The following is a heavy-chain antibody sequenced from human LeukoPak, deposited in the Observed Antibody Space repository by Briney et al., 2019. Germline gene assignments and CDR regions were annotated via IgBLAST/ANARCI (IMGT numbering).Heavy chain of an antibody. V-gene: IGHV6-1*01. J-gene: IGHJ5*02. CDR1: GDSVSSNSVA. CDR3: ARDRGLTYYYDSSAGPNWFDP. Sequence: SQTLSLTCAISGDSVSSNSVAWNWIRQSPSRGLEWLGRTYYRSKWYNDYAVSVKSRITINPDTSKNQFSLQLNSVTPEDTAVYYCARDRGLTYYYDSSAGPNWFDPWGQGTLVTVSS. D-gene: IGHD3-22*01. CDR2: TYYRSKWYN.